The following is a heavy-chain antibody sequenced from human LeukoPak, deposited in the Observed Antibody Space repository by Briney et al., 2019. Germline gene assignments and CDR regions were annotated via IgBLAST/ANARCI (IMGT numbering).Heavy chain of an antibody. CDR3: ASSLRGVLFDS. D-gene: IGHD3-10*01. V-gene: IGHV3-48*03. CDR2: ISGSGSAI. J-gene: IGHJ4*02. Sequence: PGGSLRLSCAAPGFKFSNYEMKWVRQAPGKGLEWVSYISGSGSAIYYADSVKGRFTISRDDAKNSVYLQMNSLRVEDTAVYYCASSLRGVLFDSWGQGTLVTVSS. CDR1: GFKFSNYE.